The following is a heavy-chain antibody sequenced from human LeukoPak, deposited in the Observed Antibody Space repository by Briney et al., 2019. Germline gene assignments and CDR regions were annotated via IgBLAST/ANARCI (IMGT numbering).Heavy chain of an antibody. CDR1: GYTFTSFD. V-gene: IGHV1-8*01. D-gene: IGHD3-9*01. Sequence: ASVKVSCKASGYTFTSFDFNWVRQATGQGLEWMGWMKSNNGHTGYAQKFQGRVTMTRDTSISTAYMELSSLTFEDTAVYYCARVLRYFDWSDLGDYWGQGTLVTVSS. CDR2: MKSNNGHT. CDR3: ARVLRYFDWSDLGDY. J-gene: IGHJ4*02.